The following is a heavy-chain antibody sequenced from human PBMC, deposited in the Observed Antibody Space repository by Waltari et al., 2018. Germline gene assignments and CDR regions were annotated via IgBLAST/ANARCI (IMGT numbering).Heavy chain of an antibody. CDR1: GDSVSRHSAA. D-gene: IGHD3-16*01. CDR3: ARTVDDGPPPSYFDY. V-gene: IGHV6-1*01. CDR2: TYYRSKWYN. Sequence: QVQLQQSGPGLVKPSQTLSRTCAISGDSVSRHSAAWTCIRQSPSRGLEWLGRTYYRSKWYNDYAVSVKSRITINPDTSKNQFSLQLNSVTPEDTAVYYCARTVDDGPPPSYFDYWGQGTLVTVSS. J-gene: IGHJ4*02.